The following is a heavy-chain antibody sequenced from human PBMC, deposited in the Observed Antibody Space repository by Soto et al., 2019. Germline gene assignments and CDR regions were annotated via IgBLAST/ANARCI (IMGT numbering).Heavy chain of an antibody. V-gene: IGHV3-7*01. CDR2: IKTDGSEK. Sequence: GGSLRDSYAASGFTFHWYWMSWVRQAPGKGLEWLATIKTDGSEKKYVDSVKGRFTISRDNAKNSLYLQMNSLRAEDTAVYYCARGYSGRYGMDVWGQGTTVTGS. CDR1: GFTFHWYW. J-gene: IGHJ6*02. D-gene: IGHD6-19*01. CDR3: ARGYSGRYGMDV.